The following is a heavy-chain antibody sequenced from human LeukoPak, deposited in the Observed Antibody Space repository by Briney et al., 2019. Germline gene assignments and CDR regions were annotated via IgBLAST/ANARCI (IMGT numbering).Heavy chain of an antibody. J-gene: IGHJ6*02. CDR3: ARDSGYDLEGSHYGMDV. Sequence: SETLSLTCAVYGGSFSGYYWSWIRQPPGKGLEWIGEINHSGSTNYIPSLKSRVTISVDTSKNQFSLKLSSVTAADTAVYYCARDSGYDLEGSHYGMDVWGQGTTVTVSS. CDR2: INHSGST. D-gene: IGHD5-12*01. CDR1: GGSFSGYY. V-gene: IGHV4-34*01.